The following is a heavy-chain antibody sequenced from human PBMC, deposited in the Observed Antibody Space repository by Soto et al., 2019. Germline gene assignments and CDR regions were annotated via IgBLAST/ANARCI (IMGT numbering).Heavy chain of an antibody. CDR2: IYSNGGA. CDR1: GGSISSGLDY. J-gene: IGHJ5*01. CDR3: ARGPQGWFDS. V-gene: IGHV4-31*03. Sequence: VQLQEAGPGLVQASQTLSLTCTVSGGSISSGLDYWNWIRQHPGKGLEWLGYIYSNGGAYYNPSLKSRLTMSVDTSKRQFSLNLSSVTAADTAVYYCARGPQGWFDSWGQGIPVTVSS.